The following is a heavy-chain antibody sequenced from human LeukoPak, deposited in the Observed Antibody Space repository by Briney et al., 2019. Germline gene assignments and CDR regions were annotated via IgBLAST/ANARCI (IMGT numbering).Heavy chain of an antibody. CDR2: IRGSGADK. CDR3: AKISWDGRGTFD. Sequence: GGSLRLSCAASGFSFSTYSMSWVRQAPGKGLEWVSSIRGSGADKYYADSVKGRFSISRDNSQDTLPLQMNSPRAEDTAVYYCAKISWDGRGTFDWGRGTLVTVSS. J-gene: IGHJ4*02. V-gene: IGHV3-23*01. CDR1: GFSFSTYS. D-gene: IGHD1/OR15-1a*01.